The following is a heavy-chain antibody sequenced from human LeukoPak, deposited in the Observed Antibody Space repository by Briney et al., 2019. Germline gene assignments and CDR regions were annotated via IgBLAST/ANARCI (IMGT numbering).Heavy chain of an antibody. V-gene: IGHV5-51*01. D-gene: IGHD6-19*01. Sequence: GGSLKISCKGSGYSFTSFWSGWVRQMPGKGLGWMGIIYPGDSETSYSTAFQGQVTISADKSSSSAYLQWSSLQASDTAMYYCARGGTALAGFDFWGPGTLVTVSS. CDR1: GYSFTSFW. CDR3: ARGGTALAGFDF. J-gene: IGHJ4*02. CDR2: IYPGDSET.